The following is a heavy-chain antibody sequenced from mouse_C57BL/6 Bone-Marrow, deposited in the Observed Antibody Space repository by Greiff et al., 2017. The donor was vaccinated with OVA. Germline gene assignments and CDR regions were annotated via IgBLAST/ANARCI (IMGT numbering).Heavy chain of an antibody. CDR1: GFTFSSYG. CDR3: ASRSSWFAY. Sequence: EVHLVESGGDLVKPGGSLKLSCAASGFTFSSYGMSWVRQTPDKRLEWVATISSGGSYTYYPDSVKGRFTISRDNAKNTLYLQMSSLKSEDTAMYYCASRSSWFAYWGQGTLVTVSA. J-gene: IGHJ3*01. CDR2: ISSGGSYT. V-gene: IGHV5-6*01.